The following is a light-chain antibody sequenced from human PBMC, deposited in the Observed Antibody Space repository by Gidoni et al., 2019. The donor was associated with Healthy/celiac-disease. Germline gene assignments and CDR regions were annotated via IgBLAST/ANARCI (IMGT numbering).Light chain of an antibody. CDR1: QGISNS. Sequence: DLQMAQSPSSLSASVGDRVTITCRASQGISNSLAWYQQKPGKAPKLLLDAASRLESGVPSRVSGSGSGTDYTLTISSLQPEDFATYYCQQYYSTSWTFXXXTKVEIK. CDR3: QQYYSTSWT. CDR2: AAS. V-gene: IGKV1-NL1*01. J-gene: IGKJ1*01.